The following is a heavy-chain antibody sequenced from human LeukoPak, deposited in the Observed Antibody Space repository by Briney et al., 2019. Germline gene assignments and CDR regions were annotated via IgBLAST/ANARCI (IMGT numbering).Heavy chain of an antibody. D-gene: IGHD2-21*02. CDR2: INYSWSS. CDR3: ARSHCGGDCYSSRWQILYGYYYYYMDV. CDR1: GGSFRGFY. V-gene: IGHV4-34*01. Sequence: SEALSLTCVGYGGSFRGFYWTWIRQSPGKGLDWIGVINYSWSSCYNPSIMCRIMISVDTSKNQFSLKVRSVTAADTAVYYCARSHCGGDCYSSRWQILYGYYYYYMDVWGTGTTVTVSS. J-gene: IGHJ6*03.